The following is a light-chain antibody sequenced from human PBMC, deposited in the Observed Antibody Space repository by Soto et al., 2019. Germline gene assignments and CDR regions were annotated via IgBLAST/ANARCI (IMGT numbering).Light chain of an antibody. CDR2: LGS. CDR1: QSLLHSNGYNY. V-gene: IGKV2-28*01. CDR3: MQALQTQLT. J-gene: IGKJ4*01. Sequence: DIVMTQSPLSLPVTPGEPASISCRSSQSLLHSNGYNYLDSYLQKPGQSPQLLIYLGSNRASGVPDRFSGSGSGTDFTLKISRVEAEDVGVYYCMQALQTQLTFGGGTKVEIK.